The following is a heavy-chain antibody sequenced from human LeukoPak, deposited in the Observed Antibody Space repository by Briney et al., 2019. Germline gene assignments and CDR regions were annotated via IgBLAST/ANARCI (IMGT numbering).Heavy chain of an antibody. CDR1: GFSLSTSGVG. D-gene: IGHD6-13*01. CDR2: IYWDDDK. V-gene: IGHV2-5*02. J-gene: IGHJ6*02. Sequence: ESGPTLVNPTQTLTLTCTFSGFSLSTSGVGVGWIRQPPGKALEWLALIYWDDDKRYSPSLKSRLTITKDTSKNQVVLTMTNMDPVDTATYYCARGYSSSWYYYYGMDVWGQGTTVTVSS. CDR3: ARGYSSSWYYYYGMDV.